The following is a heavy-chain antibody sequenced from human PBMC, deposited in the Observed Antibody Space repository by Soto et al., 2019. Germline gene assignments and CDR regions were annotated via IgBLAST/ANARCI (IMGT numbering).Heavy chain of an antibody. D-gene: IGHD3-22*01. J-gene: IGHJ3*01. CDR1: GYTFTSSG. CDR2: ISAHTGSS. V-gene: IGHV1-18*01. Sequence: GASVKVSGKASGYTFTSSGISWVRQAPGQGLEWMGWISAHTGSSEYAQRFQGRVTMTTDRSTSTAYMELRSLRSDDTAVYYCARAFFYQGSDSRGYSFDAFDFWGPGTLVTVSS. CDR3: ARAFFYQGSDSRGYSFDAFDF.